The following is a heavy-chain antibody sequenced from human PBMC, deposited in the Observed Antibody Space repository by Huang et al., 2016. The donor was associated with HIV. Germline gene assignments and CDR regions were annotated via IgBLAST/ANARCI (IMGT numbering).Heavy chain of an antibody. D-gene: IGHD2-21*01. J-gene: IGHJ3*02. Sequence: QVQLVQSGAEVKKPGASVKVSCKVSGYTLTELSIHWVRQAPGKGLEWMGGFAPEHGETNDAQNFQGRVTMTEDTSTDTAYMELNSLRSEDTAVYYCATGFDTYYDIWGQGTRVIASS. CDR1: GYTLTELS. CDR2: FAPEHGET. CDR3: ATGFDTYYDI. V-gene: IGHV1-24*01.